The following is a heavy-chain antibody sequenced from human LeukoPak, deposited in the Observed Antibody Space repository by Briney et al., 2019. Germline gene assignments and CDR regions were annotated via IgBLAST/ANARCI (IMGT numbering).Heavy chain of an antibody. CDR1: GGSISSYY. CDR2: IYYSGST. CDR3: ARSGIFGVVIPDYYGMDV. J-gene: IGHJ6*02. D-gene: IGHD3-3*01. Sequence: PSETLSLTCTVSGGSISSYYWSWIRQPPGKGLEWIGYIYYSGSTNYNPSLKSRVTISVDTSKNQFSLKLSSVTAADTAVYYCARSGIFGVVIPDYYGMDVWGQGTTVTVSS. V-gene: IGHV4-59*01.